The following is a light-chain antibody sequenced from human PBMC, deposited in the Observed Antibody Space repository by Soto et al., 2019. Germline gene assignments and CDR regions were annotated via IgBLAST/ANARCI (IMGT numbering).Light chain of an antibody. J-gene: IGKJ1*01. CDR3: QQYNNWPRT. CDR2: GAS. V-gene: IGKV3-15*01. CDR1: QSVSSD. Sequence: EIVMTQSPATLSVSPGERATLSCRASQSVSSDLAWYHQKPGQAPRLLIYGASTRATGIPARFSGSRSGTEFTLTINSLPSEDFAVYYCQQYNNWPRTSGQGTKVHIK.